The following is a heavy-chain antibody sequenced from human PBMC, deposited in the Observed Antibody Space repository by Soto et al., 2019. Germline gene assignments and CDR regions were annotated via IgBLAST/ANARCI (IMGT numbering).Heavy chain of an antibody. CDR2: VDTTGGT. CDR3: AKDDSGAADI. CDR1: GGSISSYS. Sequence: QVQLQESGPGLVEPSETLSLTCTVSGGSISSYSWNWIRQPAGKGLEWIGRVDTTGGTNYIPSLTSRVTMSVDTSKNQFSLNLRFVTAADTAVYFCAKDDSGAADIWGQGTMVTVS. J-gene: IGHJ3*02. V-gene: IGHV4-4*07. D-gene: IGHD3-16*01.